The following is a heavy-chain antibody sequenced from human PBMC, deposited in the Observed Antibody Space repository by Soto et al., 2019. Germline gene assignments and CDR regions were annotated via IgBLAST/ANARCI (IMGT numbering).Heavy chain of an antibody. J-gene: IGHJ4*02. CDR2: INHSGST. Sequence: SETLSLTCAVYGGSFSGYYWSWIRQPPGKGLEWIGEINHSGSTNYNPSLKSRVTISVDTSKNQFSLKLSSVTAADTAVYYCARDPFAATRGWYRYYFDYWGQGTLVTVSS. V-gene: IGHV4-34*01. CDR1: GGSFSGYY. CDR3: ARDPFAATRGWYRYYFDY. D-gene: IGHD6-19*01.